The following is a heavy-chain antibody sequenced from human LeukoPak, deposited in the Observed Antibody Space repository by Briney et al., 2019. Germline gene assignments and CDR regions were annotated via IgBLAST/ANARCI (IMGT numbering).Heavy chain of an antibody. V-gene: IGHV4-39*01. CDR1: GGSISSSSYY. CDR2: IYYSGST. J-gene: IGHJ4*02. CDR3: ASTGYSSSWYEGQIDY. D-gene: IGHD6-13*01. Sequence: PSETLSLTCTVSGGSISSSSYYWGWIRQPPGKGLEWIGSIYYSGSTYYNPSLKSRVTISVDTSKNQLSLRLSSVAAADTAVYYCASTGYSSSWYEGQIDYWGQGTLVTVSS.